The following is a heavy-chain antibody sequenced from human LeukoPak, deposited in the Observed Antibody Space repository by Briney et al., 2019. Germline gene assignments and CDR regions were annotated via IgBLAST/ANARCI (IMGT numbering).Heavy chain of an antibody. Sequence: SETLSLTCAVSGYSISSGNYWDWIRRPPGKGLEWIGSIYHSGSTYYSPSLKSRVTISVDTSKNQFSLKLSSVTAADTAVYYCARKYCSSTSCYFDYWGQGTLVTVSS. V-gene: IGHV4-38-2*01. D-gene: IGHD2-2*01. CDR2: IYHSGST. CDR3: ARKYCSSTSCYFDY. J-gene: IGHJ4*02. CDR1: GYSISSGNY.